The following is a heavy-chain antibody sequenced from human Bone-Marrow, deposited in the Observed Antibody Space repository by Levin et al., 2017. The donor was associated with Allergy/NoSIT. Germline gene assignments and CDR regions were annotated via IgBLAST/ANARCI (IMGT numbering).Heavy chain of an antibody. V-gene: IGHV4-59*01. D-gene: IGHD2-2*01. CDR1: GGSISSYY. CDR3: ARYIRLGYCSSTSCYAVFDY. Sequence: SETLSLTCTVSGGSISSYYWSWIRQPPGKGLEWIGYIYYSGSTNYNPSLKSRVTISVDTSKNQFSLKLSSVTAADTAVYYCARYIRLGYCSSTSCYAVFDYWGQGTLVTVSS. J-gene: IGHJ4*02. CDR2: IYYSGST.